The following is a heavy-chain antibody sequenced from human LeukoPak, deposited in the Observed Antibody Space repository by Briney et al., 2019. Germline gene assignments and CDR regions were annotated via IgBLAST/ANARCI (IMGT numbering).Heavy chain of an antibody. CDR2: ISGSGGST. V-gene: IGHV3-23*01. CDR3: AKVSITMVRGVINWFDP. Sequence: GGSLRLSCAASGFTFSSYAMSWVRQAPGKGLEWVSAISGSGGSTYYADSVKGRFTISRDNSKNTLYPQMNSLRAEDTAVYYCAKVSITMVRGVINWFDPWGQGTLVTVSS. D-gene: IGHD3-10*01. J-gene: IGHJ5*02. CDR1: GFTFSSYA.